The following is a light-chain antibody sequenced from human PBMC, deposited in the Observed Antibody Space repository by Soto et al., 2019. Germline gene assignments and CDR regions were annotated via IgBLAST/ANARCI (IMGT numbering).Light chain of an antibody. CDR1: QDISVF. CDR3: QKLNTTPLS. V-gene: IGKV1-27*01. CDR2: SAS. J-gene: IGKJ5*01. Sequence: DIQMTQSPSSLSASVGDRVTITCRASQDISVFLAWYQQKPGKVPKLLIYSASTLQSGVTSRVNGSRSETEFTLTISSLQPEDVATDECQKLNTTPLSVDQGTRLEI.